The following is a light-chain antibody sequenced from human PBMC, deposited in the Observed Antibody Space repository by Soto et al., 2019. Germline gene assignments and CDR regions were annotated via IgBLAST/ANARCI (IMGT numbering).Light chain of an antibody. V-gene: IGKV1-39*01. Sequence: DIQMTQSPSSLSASVGDGVTITCRASQSISIYLNWYQQKPRKAPKLLIYGASSLQTGVPSRFSGSGSGTDFTLTISSLQPEDFATYYCQQSYSSLNTFGQGTKVEMK. CDR2: GAS. J-gene: IGKJ2*01. CDR3: QQSYSSLNT. CDR1: QSISIY.